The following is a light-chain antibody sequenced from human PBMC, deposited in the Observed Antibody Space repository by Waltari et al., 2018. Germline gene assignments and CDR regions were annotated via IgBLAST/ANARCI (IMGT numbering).Light chain of an antibody. V-gene: IGLV2-23*02. CDR3: LSYSGRSDYV. CDR1: STNVVGYNP. Sequence: QSALTQPASVSGSPGQAITISRTGNSTNVVGYNPVSWYRQYPGKAPGLMIFGVSERPSGISNRLSGSKSGNTATLTISGLQAEDEADYYCLSYSGRSDYVFGTGTRV. J-gene: IGLJ1*01. CDR2: GVS.